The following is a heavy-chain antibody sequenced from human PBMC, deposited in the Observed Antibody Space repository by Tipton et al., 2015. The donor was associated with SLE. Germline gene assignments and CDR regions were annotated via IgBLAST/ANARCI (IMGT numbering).Heavy chain of an antibody. V-gene: IGHV4-4*02. D-gene: IGHD2-2*01. J-gene: IGHJ6*03. CDR2: VSHRGNT. CDR1: GGSISDNW. Sequence: TLSLTCSVSGGSISDNWWSWVRQPPGKGLEWIGEVSHRGNTNYNPSLQSRLTISVDKSSNQVSLKLSSVTAADTAVYYCARGQCTSCYYYYMDVWGKGTTVTVSS. CDR3: ARGQCTSCYYYYMDV.